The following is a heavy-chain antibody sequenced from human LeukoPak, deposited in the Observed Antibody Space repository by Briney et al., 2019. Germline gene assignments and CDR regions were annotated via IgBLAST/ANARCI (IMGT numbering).Heavy chain of an antibody. CDR2: IYYSGST. Sequence: KSSEALSLTCSVSGGSISSSSYYWGWIRQPPGKGLEWIGNIYYSGSTYYNPSLKSRVTISVDTSKNHFSLKLSSVTAADTAVYYCARVKYGSGSYLEFDYWGQGTLVTVSS. CDR3: ARVKYGSGSYLEFDY. V-gene: IGHV4-39*07. D-gene: IGHD3-10*01. CDR1: GGSISSSSYY. J-gene: IGHJ4*02.